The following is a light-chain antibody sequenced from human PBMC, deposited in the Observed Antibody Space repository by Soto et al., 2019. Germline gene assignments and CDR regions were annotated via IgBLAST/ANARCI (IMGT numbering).Light chain of an antibody. CDR3: ASWDTDLDGFV. Sequence: QSALAQSPSVSAAPGQTVTISCSGGSSNIPYQFVSWYQQFPGIAPTLLIYDNTRRPSGVPDRFSATKSGPSATLDIAGLQTADEAVYYCASWDTDLDGFVFGPGTKLTVL. CDR1: SSNIPYQF. CDR2: DNT. V-gene: IGLV1-51*01. J-gene: IGLJ1*01.